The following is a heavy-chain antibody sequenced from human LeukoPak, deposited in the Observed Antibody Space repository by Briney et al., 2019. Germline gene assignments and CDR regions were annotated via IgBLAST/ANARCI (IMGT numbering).Heavy chain of an antibody. CDR2: ISGDGIST. Sequence: GGSLRLSCAASGCTFSRWWMHWVRPAAAGGLVWVARISGDGISTSHADSVWGRFTSSRNNAKDSLYLQMNNLKTADTAVYYCARDPHGDSWDCYASGGPHDAFDIWGRGTMVTVSS. V-gene: IGHV3-74*01. CDR1: GCTFSRWW. CDR3: ARDPHGDSWDCYASGGPHDAFDI. J-gene: IGHJ3*02. D-gene: IGHD3-10*01.